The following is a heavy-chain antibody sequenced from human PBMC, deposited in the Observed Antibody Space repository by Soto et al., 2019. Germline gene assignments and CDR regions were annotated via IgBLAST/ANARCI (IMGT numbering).Heavy chain of an antibody. D-gene: IGHD5-18*01. V-gene: IGHV4-34*01. CDR2: INHSGST. CDR1: GGPFSGYY. J-gene: IGHJ4*02. CDR3: ARSGHSYGPNPLLY. Sequence: SQTLYLTYAVYGGPFSGYYWTWIRQPPGKGLEWIGEINHSGSTNYNPSLKSRVTISVDTSKNQFSLKLSSVTAADTAVYYCARSGHSYGPNPLLYWGQGTLVTVS.